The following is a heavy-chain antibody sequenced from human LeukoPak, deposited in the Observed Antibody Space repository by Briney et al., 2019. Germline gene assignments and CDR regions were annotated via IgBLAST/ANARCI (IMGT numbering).Heavy chain of an antibody. J-gene: IGHJ4*02. D-gene: IGHD2-2*01. V-gene: IGHV3-23*01. Sequence: PGGSLRLSCAASGFTFSSYAMSWVRQAPGKGLEWVSAISGSGGSTYYADSVKGRFTISRDNSKNTLYLQMNSLRAEDTAVYYCAKXPPLGYCSSTSCYDPDYWGQGTLVTVSS. CDR1: GFTFSSYA. CDR2: ISGSGGST. CDR3: AKXPPLGYCSSTSCYDPDY.